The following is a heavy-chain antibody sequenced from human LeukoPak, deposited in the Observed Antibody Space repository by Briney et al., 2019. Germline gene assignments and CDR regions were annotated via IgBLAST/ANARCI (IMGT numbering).Heavy chain of an antibody. Sequence: ASVKVSCKASGGTFSSYAISWVRQAPGQGLEWMGGIIPIFGTANYAQKFQGRVTITTDESTSTAYMELSSLRSEDTAVYYCARVVCSSTSCQPSLDWYFNLWGRGTLVTVSS. D-gene: IGHD2-2*01. CDR1: GGTFSSYA. J-gene: IGHJ2*01. CDR2: IIPIFGTA. CDR3: ARVVCSSTSCQPSLDWYFNL. V-gene: IGHV1-69*05.